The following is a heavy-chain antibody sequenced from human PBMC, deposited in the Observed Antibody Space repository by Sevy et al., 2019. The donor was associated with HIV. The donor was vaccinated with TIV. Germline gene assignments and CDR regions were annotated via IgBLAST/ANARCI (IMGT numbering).Heavy chain of an antibody. J-gene: IGHJ6*02. CDR3: ARDRDTIVKNKYYYYGMDV. CDR2: ISSSSGSI. CDR1: GFTFSNYN. V-gene: IGHV3-21*01. D-gene: IGHD3-22*01. Sequence: GGSLRLSCAASGFTFSNYNMTWVRQAPGKGLEWVSFISSSSGSIYYADSLKGRFTISRDNAKNSLYLQINSLKAEDTAVYYWARDRDTIVKNKYYYYGMDVWGQGPTVTLSS.